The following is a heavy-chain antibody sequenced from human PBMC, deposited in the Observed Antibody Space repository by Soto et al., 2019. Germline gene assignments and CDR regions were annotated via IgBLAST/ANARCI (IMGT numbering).Heavy chain of an antibody. D-gene: IGHD2-2*01. CDR1: GGTFSSYA. CDR2: IIPISGTA. CDR3: ARSQGSSTSLEIYYYYYYGMDV. J-gene: IGHJ6*02. V-gene: IGHV1-69*01. Sequence: QVQLVQSGAEVKKPGSSVKVSCKASGGTFSSYAISWVRQAPGQGLEWMGGIIPISGTANYAQKFQGRVTITADESTSTADMELSSLRSEDTAVYYCARSQGSSTSLEIYYYYYYGMDVWGQWTTVTVSS.